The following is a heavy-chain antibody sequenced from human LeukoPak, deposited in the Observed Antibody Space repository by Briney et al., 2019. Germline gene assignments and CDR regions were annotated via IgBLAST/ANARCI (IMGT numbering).Heavy chain of an antibody. V-gene: IGHV1-18*01. CDR3: ARDIEYSRSSVRFDP. J-gene: IGHJ5*02. CDR2: ISTNNGNT. CDR1: GYTFTTYG. D-gene: IGHD6-6*01. Sequence: ASVKVSCKASGYTFTTYGINWVRLAPGQGLKWMGWISTNNGNTNYARKFQGRVTMTSDTSTGTAYMELRSLRSDDTAVYYCARDIEYSRSSVRFDPWGQGTLVTVSS.